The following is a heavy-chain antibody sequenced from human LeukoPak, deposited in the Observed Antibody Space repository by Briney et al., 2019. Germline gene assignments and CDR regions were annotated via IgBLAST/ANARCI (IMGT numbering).Heavy chain of an antibody. CDR2: ISSSGSTI. Sequence: GGSLRLSCAASGFTFSTYEMNWVRQAPGKGLEWVSYISSSGSTIYYADSVKGRFTISRDNAKNSLYLQMNSLSAEDTAVYYCAELGITMIGGVWGKGTTVTISS. J-gene: IGHJ6*04. V-gene: IGHV3-48*03. CDR1: GFTFSTYE. D-gene: IGHD3-10*02. CDR3: AELGITMIGGV.